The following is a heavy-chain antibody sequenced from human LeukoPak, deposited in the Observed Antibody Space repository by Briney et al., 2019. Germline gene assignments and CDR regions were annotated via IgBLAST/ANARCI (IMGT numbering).Heavy chain of an antibody. CDR3: ARDRSMVRGVMDV. Sequence: PGRSLRLSCAASGFTFSSYGMHWVRQAPGKGLEWVAVISYDGSNKYYADSVKGRFTISRDNSKNTLYLQMNSLRAEDTAVYYCARDRSMVRGVMDVWGQGTTVTVSS. CDR2: ISYDGSNK. CDR1: GFTFSSYG. J-gene: IGHJ6*02. V-gene: IGHV3-30*03. D-gene: IGHD3-10*01.